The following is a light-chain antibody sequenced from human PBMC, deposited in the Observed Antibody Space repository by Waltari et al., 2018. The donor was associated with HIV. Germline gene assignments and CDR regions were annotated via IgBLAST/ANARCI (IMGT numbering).Light chain of an antibody. J-gene: IGKJ4*01. Sequence: DIQLTQSPSLLSVSVGDRVTITCRTSQGISSHLAWYQQKPGKAPKLLIYAASTLQSGVPSRFSGSRSGTEFTLTIDSLQPEDFATYYCQQLDSYPQITFGEGTKVEVK. V-gene: IGKV1-9*01. CDR1: QGISSH. CDR3: QQLDSYPQIT. CDR2: AAS.